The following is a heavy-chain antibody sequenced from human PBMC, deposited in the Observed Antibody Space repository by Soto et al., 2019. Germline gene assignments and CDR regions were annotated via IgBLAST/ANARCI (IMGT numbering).Heavy chain of an antibody. V-gene: IGHV3-74*01. J-gene: IGHJ4*02. CDR3: ARAGFYRFDY. CDR1: GFTFSDYW. CDR2: INSDGSTT. D-gene: IGHD3-10*01. Sequence: EVQLVESGGGLVQPGGSLRLSCAASGFTFSDYWMHWVRQAPGEGLVWVSRINSDGSTTNYADSVKGRFTSSRDNAKNTLYLQMNSLRGEDTAVYFCARAGFYRFDYWGRGTLATVSS.